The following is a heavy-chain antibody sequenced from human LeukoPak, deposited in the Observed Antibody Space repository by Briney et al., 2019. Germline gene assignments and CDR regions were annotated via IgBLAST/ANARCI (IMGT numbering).Heavy chain of an antibody. Sequence: SETLSLTCTVSGGSISSYYWSWIRQPPGKGLEWIGEINHSGSTNYNPSLKSRVTISVDTSKNQFSLKLSSVTAADTAVYYCARVCRSTSCYRGMDVWGQGTTVTVSS. CDR2: INHSGST. V-gene: IGHV4-34*01. J-gene: IGHJ6*02. CDR1: GGSISSYY. D-gene: IGHD2-2*01. CDR3: ARVCRSTSCYRGMDV.